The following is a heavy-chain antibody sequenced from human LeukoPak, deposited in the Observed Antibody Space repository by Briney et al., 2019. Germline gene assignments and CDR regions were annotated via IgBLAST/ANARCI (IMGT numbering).Heavy chain of an antibody. V-gene: IGHV3-30*02. J-gene: IGHJ4*02. CDR3: ARDQGYSYGYGY. CDR2: IRYDGGNT. Sequence: PGGSLRLSCAASGFIFSNYAMQWVRQAPGMGLEWVAFIRYDGGNTYYADSVKGRFTISRDNAKNSLYLQMNSLRAEDTAVYYCARDQGYSYGYGYWGQGTLVTVSS. CDR1: GFIFSNYA. D-gene: IGHD5-18*01.